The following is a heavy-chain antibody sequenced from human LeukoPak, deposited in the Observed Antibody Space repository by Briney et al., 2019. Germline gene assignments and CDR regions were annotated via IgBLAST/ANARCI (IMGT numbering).Heavy chain of an antibody. D-gene: IGHD3-3*01. J-gene: IGHJ4*02. CDR2: ISGSGGST. CDR3: AKNTYDFWSGYYSSPNY. V-gene: IGHV3-23*01. CDR1: GFTLSSYA. Sequence: PGGSLRLSCAASGFTLSSYAMSWVRQAPGKGLEWVSAISGSGGSTYYADSVKGRFTISRDNSKNTLYLQMNSLRAEDTAVYYCAKNTYDFWSGYYSSPNYWGQGTLVTVSS.